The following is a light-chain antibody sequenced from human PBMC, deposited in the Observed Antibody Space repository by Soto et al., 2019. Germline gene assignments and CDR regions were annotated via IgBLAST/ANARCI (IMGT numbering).Light chain of an antibody. CDR1: SNDVGAYNY. J-gene: IGLJ1*01. CDR3: CSYAVRDTFFV. Sequence: QSVLTQPRSVSGSPGQSVIISCTGTSNDVGAYNYVSWYQQHPGKAHKLVIYDVSERPSGVPARFSGSKSGNTASLTISGLQAEDEAEYFCCSYAVRDTFFVFGTGTKVTVL. V-gene: IGLV2-11*01. CDR2: DVS.